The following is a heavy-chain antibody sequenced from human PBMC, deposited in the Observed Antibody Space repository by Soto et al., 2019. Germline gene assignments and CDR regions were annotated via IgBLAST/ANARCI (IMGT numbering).Heavy chain of an antibody. D-gene: IGHD3-3*01. CDR1: GFTFSSYG. V-gene: IGHV3-33*01. Sequence: QVQLVESGGGVVQPGRSLRLSCAASGFTFSSYGMHWVRQAPGKGLEWVAVIWYDGSNKYYADSVKGRFTISRDNSKNTLYLQMSSLRAEDTAVYYCARGPGITIFGVVIYGMDVWGQGTTVTVSS. J-gene: IGHJ6*02. CDR3: ARGPGITIFGVVIYGMDV. CDR2: IWYDGSNK.